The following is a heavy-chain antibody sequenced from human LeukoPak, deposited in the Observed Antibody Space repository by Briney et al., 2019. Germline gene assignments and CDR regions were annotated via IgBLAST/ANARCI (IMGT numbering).Heavy chain of an antibody. D-gene: IGHD6-19*01. CDR2: ISYDGSNK. CDR1: GFTFSSYA. Sequence: GGSLRLSCAASGFTFSSYAMSWVRQAPGKGLEWVAVISYDGSNKYYADSVKGRFTISRDNSKNTLYLQMNSLRAEDTAVYYCARGSSSGWYGYFDYWGQGTLVTVSS. CDR3: ARGSSSGWYGYFDY. V-gene: IGHV3-30-3*01. J-gene: IGHJ4*02.